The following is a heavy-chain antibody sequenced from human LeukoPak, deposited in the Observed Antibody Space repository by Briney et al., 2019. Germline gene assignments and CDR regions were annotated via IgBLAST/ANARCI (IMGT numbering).Heavy chain of an antibody. CDR2: IKSRTDGGTT. Sequence: PGGSLRLSCTTSGFNFNSAWMNWVRQAPGKGVEWVGRIKSRTDGGTTVYSAPVKGRFTISRDDSKAIAYLQMNSLKTEDTAVYHCTRDRGAYNLYAYWGQGTLVTVSS. CDR3: TRDRGAYNLYAY. CDR1: GFNFNSAW. V-gene: IGHV3-15*07. J-gene: IGHJ4*02. D-gene: IGHD2/OR15-2a*01.